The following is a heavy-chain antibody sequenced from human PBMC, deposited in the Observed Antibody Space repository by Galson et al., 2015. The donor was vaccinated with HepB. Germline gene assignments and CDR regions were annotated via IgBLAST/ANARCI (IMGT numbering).Heavy chain of an antibody. CDR2: ISAYNGNT. D-gene: IGHD2-2*01. J-gene: IGHJ6*03. V-gene: IGHV1-18*01. Sequence: SVKVSCKASGYTFTSYGISWVRQAPGQGLEWMGWISAYNGNTNYAQKLQGRVTMTTDTSTSTAYMELRSLRSDDTAVYYCARDYCSSTSCQKLSYYYYYMDVWGKGTTVTVSS. CDR3: ARDYCSSTSCQKLSYYYYYMDV. CDR1: GYTFTSYG.